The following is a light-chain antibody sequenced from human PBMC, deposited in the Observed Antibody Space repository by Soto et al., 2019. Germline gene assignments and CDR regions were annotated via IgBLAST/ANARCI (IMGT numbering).Light chain of an antibody. V-gene: IGKV1-5*03. CDR3: QQYNRYSGT. Sequence: DIQMTQSPSTLSASVGDRVTITCRANQSISTSLAWYQQKPGKDPNLLIQKASSLESGVPSRFSGSGSGTEFTLTISRLQPDDFATYYCQQYNRYSGTFGQGTKVEMK. J-gene: IGKJ1*01. CDR1: QSISTS. CDR2: KAS.